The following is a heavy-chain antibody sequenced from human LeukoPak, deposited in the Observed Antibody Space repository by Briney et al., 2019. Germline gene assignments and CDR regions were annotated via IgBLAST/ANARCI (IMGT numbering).Heavy chain of an antibody. CDR3: AREAYYYDSSGYGY. CDR2: IYSGGST. J-gene: IGHJ4*02. D-gene: IGHD3-22*01. CDR1: GFTFDDYA. Sequence: GGSLRLSCAASGFTFDDYAMHWVRQAPGKGLEWVSVIYSGGSTYYADSVKGRFTISRDNSKNTLYLQMNSLRAEDTAVYYCAREAYYYDSSGYGYWGQGTLVTVSS. V-gene: IGHV3-53*01.